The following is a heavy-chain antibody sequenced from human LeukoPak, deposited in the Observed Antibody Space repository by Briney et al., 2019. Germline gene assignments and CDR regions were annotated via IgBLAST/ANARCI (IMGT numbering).Heavy chain of an antibody. CDR2: IYYSGSS. V-gene: IGHV4-59*01. Sequence: SETPSLTCTVSGGSISSYYWNWIRQPPGKGLEWMGYIYYSGSSNYNPSLESRVTISLDKSKNQFSLKVNSVTAADTAVYYCARMEAWVGYTTGPRGFDYWGQGTLVTVTS. CDR1: GGSISSYY. J-gene: IGHJ4*02. D-gene: IGHD1-26*01. CDR3: ARMEAWVGYTTGPRGFDY.